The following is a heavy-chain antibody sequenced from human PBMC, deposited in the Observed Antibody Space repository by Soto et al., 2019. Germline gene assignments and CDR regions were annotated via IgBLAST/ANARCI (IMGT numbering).Heavy chain of an antibody. CDR2: IYPGDSDT. D-gene: IGHD3-22*01. Sequence: GESLKISCKGSGYSFTSYWIGWVRQMPGKGLEWMGIIYPGDSDTRYSPSLQGQVTISADKSISTAYLQWSSLKASDTAMYYCARHLTYDSSGSYYGMDVWGQGTTVTVSS. V-gene: IGHV5-51*01. J-gene: IGHJ6*02. CDR3: ARHLTYDSSGSYYGMDV. CDR1: GYSFTSYW.